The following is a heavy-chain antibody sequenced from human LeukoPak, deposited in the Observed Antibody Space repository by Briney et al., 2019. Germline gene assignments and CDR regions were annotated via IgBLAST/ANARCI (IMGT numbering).Heavy chain of an antibody. J-gene: IGHJ5*02. CDR1: GGSITSNNW. V-gene: IGHV4-4*02. D-gene: IGHD6-13*01. CDR2: IYHSGRT. CDR3: ARGVTGAAAGKWRFDP. Sequence: PSETLSLSCAVSGGSITSNNWWSWVRQPPGKGLELFGVIYHSGRTNYNSSLKSRVTISVDKSQNQFSLKLSSVTAADTAVYYCARGVTGAAAGKWRFDPWGQGTLVTVSS.